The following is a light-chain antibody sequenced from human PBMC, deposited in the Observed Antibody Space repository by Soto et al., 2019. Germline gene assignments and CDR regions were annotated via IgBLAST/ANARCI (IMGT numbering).Light chain of an antibody. CDR3: QQYNSYSYT. CDR2: KAS. J-gene: IGKJ2*01. CDR1: QSISSW. Sequence: DIQMTQSPSTLSASVGDRVTITCRASQSISSWLAWYQQKPGKAPKLLIYKASSLESGLTSRFSGSGSGTEFTLTISSLQPDDFATYYGQQYNSYSYTFGQGTKLDIK. V-gene: IGKV1-5*03.